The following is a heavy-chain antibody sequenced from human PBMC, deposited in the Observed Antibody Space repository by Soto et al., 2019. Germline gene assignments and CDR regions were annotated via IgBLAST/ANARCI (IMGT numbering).Heavy chain of an antibody. V-gene: IGHV4-59*01. CDR3: ARDLWGYCGTDCYPLDV. CDR2: MYNTGST. CDR1: GGSISGYY. D-gene: IGHD2-21*02. Sequence: QVQLQASGPGLVKPSETLSLTCTVSGGSISGYYWSWIRKPPGTGLELIGYMYNTGSTDYNPSFKSRVTISVDTSKNQFSLKLNSVTAADTAVYYCARDLWGYCGTDCYPLDVWGQGTTVTVSS. J-gene: IGHJ6*02.